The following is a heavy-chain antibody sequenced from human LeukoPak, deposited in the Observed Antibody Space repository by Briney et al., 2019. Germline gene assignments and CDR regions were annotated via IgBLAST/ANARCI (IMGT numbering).Heavy chain of an antibody. Sequence: GASVKVSCKASGYTFTSYYMHWVRQAPGQGLEWMGWISAYNGNTNYAQKLQGRVTMTTDTSTSTAYMELRSLRSDDTAVYYCARDCSSTSCYLDYWGQGTLVTVSS. V-gene: IGHV1-18*04. CDR3: ARDCSSTSCYLDY. CDR1: GYTFTSYY. D-gene: IGHD2-2*01. CDR2: ISAYNGNT. J-gene: IGHJ4*02.